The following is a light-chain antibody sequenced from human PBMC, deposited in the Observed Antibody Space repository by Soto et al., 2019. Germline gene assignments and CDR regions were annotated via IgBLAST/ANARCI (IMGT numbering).Light chain of an antibody. CDR3: SSYTSSSTGGV. J-gene: IGLJ2*01. CDR1: SSDVGGYKY. V-gene: IGLV2-14*01. Sequence: QSVLTQPASVSGSPGQSITISCTGTSSDVGGYKYVSWHQQHPGKAPKLMIYDVSNRRSGVSTRFSGSKSGNTASLTISGLQAEDEADYHCSSYTSSSTGGVFGGGTKLTVL. CDR2: DVS.